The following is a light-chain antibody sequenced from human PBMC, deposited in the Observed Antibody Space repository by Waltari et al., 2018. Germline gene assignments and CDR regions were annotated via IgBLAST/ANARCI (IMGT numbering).Light chain of an antibody. CDR2: WAS. CDR1: QSVLYSSNNKNY. V-gene: IGKV4-1*01. CDR3: QQYYSSPPT. J-gene: IGKJ1*01. Sequence: DIVMTQSPDSLAVSLCERATIHCNSTQSVLYSSNNKNYLTWYQQKPGQPPKLLIYWASTRESGVPDRFSGSGSGTDFTLTISSLQAEDVAVYYCQQYYSSPPTFGQGTKVEIK.